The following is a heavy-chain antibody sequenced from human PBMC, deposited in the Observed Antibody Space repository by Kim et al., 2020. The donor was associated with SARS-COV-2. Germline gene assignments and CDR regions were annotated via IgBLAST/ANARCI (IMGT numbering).Heavy chain of an antibody. CDR1: GYSFTSYW. Sequence: GESLKISCKGSGYSFTSYWISWVRQMPGKGLEWMGRIDPSDSYTNYSPSFQGHVTISADKSISTAYLQWSSLKASDTAMYYCAASLVVMKGSYYYYGMDVWGQGTTVTVSS. J-gene: IGHJ6*02. V-gene: IGHV5-10-1*01. CDR3: AASLVVMKGSYYYYGMDV. D-gene: IGHD3-22*01. CDR2: IDPSDSYT.